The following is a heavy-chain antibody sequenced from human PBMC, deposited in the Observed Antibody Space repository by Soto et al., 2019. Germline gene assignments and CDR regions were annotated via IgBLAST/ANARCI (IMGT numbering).Heavy chain of an antibody. J-gene: IGHJ3*02. Sequence: SETLSLTCAVSGYSISSSNWWGWIRQPPGKGLEWIGDIYHSGGTNSNPSLKSRVAMSVDKSKNQFSLRLSSVTAADTALYYCARVSKDASGYYYRAFDIWGQGTMVTVSS. CDR3: ARVSKDASGYYYRAFDI. CDR1: GYSISSSNW. D-gene: IGHD3-22*01. CDR2: IYHSGGT. V-gene: IGHV4-28*03.